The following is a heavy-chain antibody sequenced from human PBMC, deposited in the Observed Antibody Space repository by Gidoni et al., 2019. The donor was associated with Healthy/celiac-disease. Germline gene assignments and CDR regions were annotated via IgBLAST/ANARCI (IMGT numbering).Heavy chain of an antibody. D-gene: IGHD6-13*01. Sequence: QLQLQESGPGLVKPSETLSLTCTVSGGSISSSSYYWGWIRQPPGKGLEWIGSIYYSGSTYYNPSLKSRVTISVDTSKNQFSLKLSSVTAADTAVYYCASHWRELGIAAAGGWFDPWGQGTLVTVSS. V-gene: IGHV4-39*01. CDR1: GGSISSSSYY. CDR3: ASHWRELGIAAAGGWFDP. J-gene: IGHJ5*02. CDR2: IYYSGST.